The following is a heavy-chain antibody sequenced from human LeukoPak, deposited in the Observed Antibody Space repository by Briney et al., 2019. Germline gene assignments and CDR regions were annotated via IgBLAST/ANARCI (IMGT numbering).Heavy chain of an antibody. CDR3: ARGREYGGCTFDY. CDR2: INHSGST. D-gene: IGHD5-12*01. V-gene: IGHV4-34*01. CDR1: GGSFSGYY. J-gene: IGHJ4*02. Sequence: SETLSLTCAVYGGSFSGYYWSWIRQPPGKGLEWIGEINHSGSTNYNPSLTSRVTISVDTSKNQFSLKLSSVTAADTAVYYCARGREYGGCTFDYWGQGTLVTVSS.